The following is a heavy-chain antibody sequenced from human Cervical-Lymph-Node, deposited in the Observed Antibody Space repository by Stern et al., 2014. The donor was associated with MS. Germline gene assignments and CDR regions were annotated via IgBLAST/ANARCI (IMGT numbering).Heavy chain of an antibody. CDR1: GFSFNKYG. CDR2: RWYDGSNE. J-gene: IGHJ4*02. CDR3: TRGNVQKYGDY. D-gene: IGHD3-10*01. Sequence: VQLVESRGGVVQPGTSLRLSCAASGFSFNKYGMHWVRQAPGKGLARVAVRWYDGSNEDYAVSVKGRFTISRDISKNTLYLQMNSLKAEDTAVYYCTRGNVQKYGDYWGQGTLVTVSS. V-gene: IGHV3-33*01.